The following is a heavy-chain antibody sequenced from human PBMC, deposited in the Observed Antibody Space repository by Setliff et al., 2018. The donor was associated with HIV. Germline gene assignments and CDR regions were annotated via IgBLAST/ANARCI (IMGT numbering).Heavy chain of an antibody. CDR2: IYVNGKA. CDR3: ARLGRNLRFLKV. CDR1: GASMNSYY. V-gene: IGHV4-4*07. J-gene: IGHJ6*02. D-gene: IGHD3-3*01. Sequence: PSETLSLTCNISGASMNSYYWSWVRQSAGQELEWIGRIYVNGKANYNPSLKSRVTMSVGKSKSQFSLRLKSVTAADTAVYYCARLGRNLRFLKVWGQGTTVTVSS.